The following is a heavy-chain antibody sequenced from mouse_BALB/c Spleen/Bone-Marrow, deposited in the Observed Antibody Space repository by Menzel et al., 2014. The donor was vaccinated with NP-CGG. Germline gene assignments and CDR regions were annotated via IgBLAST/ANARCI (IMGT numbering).Heavy chain of an antibody. Sequence: VQLQQSGAELMKPGASVKIPCKATGYTFSNYWIDWVKQRPGHGLEWIGEILPGSGTANYNEKFKGKATFTADTSSNTAYMQLSSLTSEDSALYCCARASVVPYYFDFWGQGTTLTVSS. CDR1: GYTFSNYW. J-gene: IGHJ2*01. D-gene: IGHD1-1*01. CDR3: ARASVVPYYFDF. V-gene: IGHV1-9*01. CDR2: ILPGSGTA.